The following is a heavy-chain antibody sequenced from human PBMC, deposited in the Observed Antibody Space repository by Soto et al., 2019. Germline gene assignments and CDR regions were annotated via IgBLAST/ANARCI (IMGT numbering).Heavy chain of an antibody. J-gene: IGHJ4*02. Sequence: GGSLRLSCAASGFTFSSYAMSWVRQAPGKGLEWVSAISGSGGSTYYADSVKGRFTISRDSSKNTLYLQMNSLRAEDTAVYYCAKVKVVVAATEYYFDYWGQGTLVTVSS. CDR2: ISGSGGST. CDR3: AKVKVVVAATEYYFDY. CDR1: GFTFSSYA. V-gene: IGHV3-23*01. D-gene: IGHD2-15*01.